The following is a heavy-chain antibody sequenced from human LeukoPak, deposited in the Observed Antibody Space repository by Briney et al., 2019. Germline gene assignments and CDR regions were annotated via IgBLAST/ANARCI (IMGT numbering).Heavy chain of an antibody. CDR1: GSRFTSDW. Sequence: GGALKISCKGSGSRFTSDWISWVRQMPGKGLEGRGIIYPGDSDTRYSPSFQGQVTISADNSISTAYLQWSSLNASDTAMYYCARQDYGGNLDAFDIWGQGTMVTVSS. D-gene: IGHD4-23*01. J-gene: IGHJ3*02. V-gene: IGHV5-51*01. CDR2: IYPGDSDT. CDR3: ARQDYGGNLDAFDI.